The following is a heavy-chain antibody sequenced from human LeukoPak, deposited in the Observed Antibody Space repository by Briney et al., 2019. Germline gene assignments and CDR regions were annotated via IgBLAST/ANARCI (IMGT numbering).Heavy chain of an antibody. J-gene: IGHJ4*02. CDR2: IYSGGST. V-gene: IGHV3-66*01. CDR3: ARAMGSGSYSFDY. D-gene: IGHD3-10*01. Sequence: SGGSLRLSCAASGFTVSSNYMSWVRQAPGKGLEWVSVIYSGGSTNYADSVKGRFTISRDNSKNTLYLQMNGLRAEDTAVYYCARAMGSGSYSFDYWGQGTLVTVSS. CDR1: GFTVSSNY.